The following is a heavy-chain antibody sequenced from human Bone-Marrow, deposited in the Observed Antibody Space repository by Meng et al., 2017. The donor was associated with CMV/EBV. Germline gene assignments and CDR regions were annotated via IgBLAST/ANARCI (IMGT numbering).Heavy chain of an antibody. CDR3: ARAPSRYPYYYYGMDV. CDR1: GFTFSSYW. V-gene: IGHV3-7*01. J-gene: IGHJ6*01. D-gene: IGHD1-1*01. CDR2: IKQDGSEK. Sequence: GESLKISCAASGFTFSSYWMSWVRQAPGKGLEWVANIKQDGSEKYYVDSVEGRFTISRDNAKNSLYLQMNSLRAEDTAVYYCARAPSRYPYYYYGMDVWGQGTTVTGSS.